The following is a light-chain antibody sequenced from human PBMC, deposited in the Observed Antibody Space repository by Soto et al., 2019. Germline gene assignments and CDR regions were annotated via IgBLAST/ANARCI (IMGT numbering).Light chain of an antibody. CDR2: KAS. CDR1: QSISSW. Sequence: DIQMTQSPSTLSASVGDRVTITCRASQSISSWLAWYQQKPGKAPKLLIYKASTLKSGVPSRFSGSGSGTEFTLTISSLQPDDFATYYCQQYGSSPVFGGGTKV. J-gene: IGKJ4*01. CDR3: QQYGSSPV. V-gene: IGKV1-5*03.